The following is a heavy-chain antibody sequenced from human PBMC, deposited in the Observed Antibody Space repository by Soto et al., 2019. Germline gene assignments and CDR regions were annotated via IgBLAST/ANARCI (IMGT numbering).Heavy chain of an antibody. Sequence: SETLSLTCTVSGGSISSSSYYWGWIRQPPGKGLEWIGSIYYSGSTYYNPSLKSRVTISVDTSKNQFSLKLSSVTAADTAVYYFARHDVRNSWVSGWYYYGMDVWGQGTTVTVSS. CDR3: ARHDVRNSWVSGWYYYGMDV. V-gene: IGHV4-39*01. D-gene: IGHD6-19*01. CDR1: GGSISSSSYY. J-gene: IGHJ6*02. CDR2: IYYSGST.